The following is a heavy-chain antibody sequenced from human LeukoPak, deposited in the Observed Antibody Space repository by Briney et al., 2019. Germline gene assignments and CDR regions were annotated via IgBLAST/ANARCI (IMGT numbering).Heavy chain of an antibody. Sequence: GGSLRLSCAASGFTFSTYSMNWVRQAPGKGLEWVSYISSSSATIYYVDSVKGRFTISRDNAKNSLYPQMNSLRAEDTAVYYCARDLVDSSGYYGLDYWGQGTLVTVSS. CDR3: ARDLVDSSGYYGLDY. D-gene: IGHD3-22*01. CDR2: ISSSSATI. J-gene: IGHJ4*02. V-gene: IGHV3-48*04. CDR1: GFTFSTYS.